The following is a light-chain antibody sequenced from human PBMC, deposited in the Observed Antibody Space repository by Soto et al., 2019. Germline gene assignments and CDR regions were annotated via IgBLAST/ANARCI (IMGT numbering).Light chain of an antibody. Sequence: EIVLTQSPGTLSLSPGERATLSCRASQSVSSSDLAWYQQKPGQAPRLLIFDASTRATGIPDRFSGGGSGTDFTLTITRMESEDFAVYYCQYYARSPPRTFGQGTKV. CDR3: QYYARSPPRT. J-gene: IGKJ1*01. CDR1: QSVSSSD. CDR2: DAS. V-gene: IGKV3-20*01.